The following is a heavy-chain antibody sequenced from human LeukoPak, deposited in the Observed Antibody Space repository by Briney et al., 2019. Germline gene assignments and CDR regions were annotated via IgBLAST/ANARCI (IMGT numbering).Heavy chain of an antibody. D-gene: IGHD3-9*01. J-gene: IGHJ5*02. Sequence: SETLSLTCAVYGGSFSGYYWSWIRQPPGKGLEWIGEINHSGSTNYNPSLKSRVTISVDTSKTQFSLKLSSVTAADTAVYYCARGSGGILTGHLPFDPWGQGTLVTVSS. CDR3: ARGSGGILTGHLPFDP. V-gene: IGHV4-34*01. CDR2: INHSGST. CDR1: GGSFSGYY.